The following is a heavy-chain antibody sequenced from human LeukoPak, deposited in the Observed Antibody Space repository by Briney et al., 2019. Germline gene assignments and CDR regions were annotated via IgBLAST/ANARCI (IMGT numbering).Heavy chain of an antibody. CDR3: AKNRIPTAITPDS. Sequence: GGSLRLSCRASGFTLSAYGVHWIRQAPGKGLEWLAVIAYDGRNSHYADSVKGRFTISRDNSKNTVFLQMNSLRVEDTAVYHCAKNRIPTAITPDSWGQGTLVTVSS. D-gene: IGHD2-2*02. CDR2: IAYDGRNS. CDR1: GFTLSAYG. J-gene: IGHJ5*01. V-gene: IGHV3-30*18.